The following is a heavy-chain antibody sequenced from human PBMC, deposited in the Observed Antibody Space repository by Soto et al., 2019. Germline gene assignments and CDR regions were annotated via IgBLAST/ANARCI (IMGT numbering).Heavy chain of an antibody. CDR2: IKSDGSST. CDR3: TRDFDR. CDR1: GFTFSSYW. J-gene: IGHJ4*02. Sequence: LRLSCAASGFTFSSYWMHWVRQAPGKGLVWVSRIKSDGSSTYYADSVKGRFTISRDNAKNTLHLQMNSLRAEDTAAYYCTRDFDRWGQGTLVTVSS. V-gene: IGHV3-74*01. D-gene: IGHD3-22*01.